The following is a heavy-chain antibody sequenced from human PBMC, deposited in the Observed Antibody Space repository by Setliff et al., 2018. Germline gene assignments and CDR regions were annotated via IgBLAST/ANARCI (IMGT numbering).Heavy chain of an antibody. V-gene: IGHV4-59*04. CDR3: AREGRWDYSYPIY. J-gene: IGHJ4*02. CDR1: GASINSHY. CDR2: ISSSGTT. Sequence: PSETLSLTCTVSGASINSHYWSWIRQPPGTGLEWIGTISSSGTTKYNSSLQGRVTLSIDVPNRQFALRLSSVTAVDAAVYYCAREGRWDYSYPIYWGQGILVTVS. D-gene: IGHD4-4*01.